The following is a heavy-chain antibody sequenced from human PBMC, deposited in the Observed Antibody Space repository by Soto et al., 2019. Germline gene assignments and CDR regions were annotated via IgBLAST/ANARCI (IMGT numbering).Heavy chain of an antibody. CDR2: TYYSGST. V-gene: IGHV4-31*03. J-gene: IGHJ4*02. D-gene: IGHD3-22*01. CDR1: GGSISSGGYY. Sequence: SETLSLTCTVSGGSISSGGYYWSWIHQHPGKGLEWIGYTYYSGSTYYNPSLKSRVTISVDTSKNQFSLKLSSVTAADTAVYYCARGFDYYDSSGYFFDYWGQGTLVTVSS. CDR3: ARGFDYYDSSGYFFDY.